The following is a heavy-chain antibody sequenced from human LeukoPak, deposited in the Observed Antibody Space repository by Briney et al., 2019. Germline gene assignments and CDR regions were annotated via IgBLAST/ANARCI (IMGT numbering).Heavy chain of an antibody. Sequence: GGSLRLSCAASGFTFDDYAMHWVRQAPGKGLEWVSLISWDGGSTYYADSAKGRFTISRDNSKNSLYLQMNSLRAEDTALYCCAKGGRGAAAGIESWGQGTLVTVSS. CDR2: ISWDGGST. CDR3: AKGGRGAAAGIES. V-gene: IGHV3-43D*03. D-gene: IGHD6-13*01. CDR1: GFTFDDYA. J-gene: IGHJ5*02.